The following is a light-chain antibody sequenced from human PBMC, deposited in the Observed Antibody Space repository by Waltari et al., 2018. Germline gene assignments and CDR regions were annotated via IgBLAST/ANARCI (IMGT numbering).Light chain of an antibody. CDR1: QFISNY. J-gene: IGKJ3*01. Sequence: IQMTQSPSSLSASVGDRAPITCGPSQFISNYLNWYKQKPGRAPKVLIYAASSLQSGVPSRFSGTGSGTDFTLTISSLQPEDFATYYCQQSYSTSFTFGPGTKVDI. V-gene: IGKV1-39*01. CDR3: QQSYSTSFT. CDR2: AAS.